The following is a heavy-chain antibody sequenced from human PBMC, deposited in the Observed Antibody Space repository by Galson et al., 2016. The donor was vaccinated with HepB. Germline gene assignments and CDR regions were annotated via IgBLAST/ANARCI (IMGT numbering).Heavy chain of an antibody. CDR3: AKGGGSTWYISPHFVDP. V-gene: IGHV3-23*01. Sequence: SLRLSCAASGLTFSNYALTWVRQAPGKGLEWVSSISGDTTTTYYADSVKGRFTISRDNSKNTSYLQMNSLRAEDTASYYCAKGGGSTWYISPHFVDPWGQGTLVTVSS. CDR1: GLTFSNYA. D-gene: IGHD6-13*01. CDR2: ISGDTTTT. J-gene: IGHJ5*02.